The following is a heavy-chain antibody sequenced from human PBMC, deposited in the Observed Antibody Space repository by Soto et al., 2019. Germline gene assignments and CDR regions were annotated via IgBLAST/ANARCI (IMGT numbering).Heavy chain of an antibody. CDR2: INPSGGRT. D-gene: IGHD3-10*01. Sequence: ASVKVSCKASGYTFTTHYMHWVRQAPGQGLEWMGIINPSGGRTTYALKFQGRVSLTSDTSTNTVYMELSSLRSEDTAVYYCARAGENYGSGTFSPPLRYYFNSSGQGTLVTVSS. CDR3: ARAGENYGSGTFSPPLRYYFNS. CDR1: GYTFTTHY. V-gene: IGHV1-46*01. J-gene: IGHJ4*02.